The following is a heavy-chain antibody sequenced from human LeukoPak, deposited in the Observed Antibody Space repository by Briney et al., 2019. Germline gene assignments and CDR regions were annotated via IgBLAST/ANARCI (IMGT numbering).Heavy chain of an antibody. V-gene: IGHV4-39*01. Sequence: VKPSETLSLTCTVSGGSISSSSYYWGWIRQPPGKGLEWIGSIYYNENTYYNPSLKSRVTILVDTSKNQVSLKLSSVTAADTAIYYCARRGTYYLDHWGQGTLVTVSS. J-gene: IGHJ4*02. D-gene: IGHD3-16*01. CDR1: GGSISSSSYY. CDR3: ARRGTYYLDH. CDR2: IYYNENT.